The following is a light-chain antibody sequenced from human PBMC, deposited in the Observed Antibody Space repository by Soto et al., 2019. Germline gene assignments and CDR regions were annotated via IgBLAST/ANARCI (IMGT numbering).Light chain of an antibody. CDR1: QSISSW. Sequence: DIQMTQSPATLSASVGDRVTITCRGSQSISSWLAWYQQKPGKAPKLLVYKASTLESGVPSRFSGSGSGTEFTLTISSLQPDDFATYYCQHYDTYPLTFGGGTKVDIK. CDR3: QHYDTYPLT. V-gene: IGKV1-5*03. CDR2: KAS. J-gene: IGKJ4*01.